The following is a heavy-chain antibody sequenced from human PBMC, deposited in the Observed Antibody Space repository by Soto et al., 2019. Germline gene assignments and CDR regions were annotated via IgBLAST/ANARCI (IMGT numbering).Heavy chain of an antibody. Sequence: PSETLSLTCAVSGGSISSGGYSWSWIRQPPGKGLEWIGYIYHSGSTYYNPSLKSRVTISVDRSKNQFSLKLSSVTAADTAVYYCARNDDYYYYYGMDVWGQGTTVTVSS. V-gene: IGHV4-30-2*01. D-gene: IGHD1-1*01. J-gene: IGHJ6*02. CDR1: GGSISSGGYS. CDR2: IYHSGST. CDR3: ARNDDYYYYYGMDV.